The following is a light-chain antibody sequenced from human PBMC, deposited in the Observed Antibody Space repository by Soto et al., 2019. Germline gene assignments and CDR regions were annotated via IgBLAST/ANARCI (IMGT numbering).Light chain of an antibody. V-gene: IGKV1-12*02. CDR2: EAS. CDR1: QGISRW. J-gene: IGKJ4*02. CDR3: QQDNSYPCT. Sequence: DTQMTQSPSSVSASVGDRVIITCRASQGISRWLAWYQQKPGTAPKLLIYEASNLESGVPSRFSGSGSGTEFTLTISSLQPEDFATYYCQQDNSYPCTFGEGTKVEIK.